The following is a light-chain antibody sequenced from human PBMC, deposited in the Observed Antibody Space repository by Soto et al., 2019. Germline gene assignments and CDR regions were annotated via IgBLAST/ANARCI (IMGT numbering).Light chain of an antibody. V-gene: IGLV2-11*01. Sequence: QSALTQPRSVSGSPGQSVTISCTGTSSDIGGYNYVSWYQQHPGKAPKLMIYDVSARPSGVPDRFSGSKSDNTASLTISGLQAEDEAEYYCCSYAGSYTWVFGGGTKLTVL. CDR2: DVS. CDR1: SSDIGGYNY. J-gene: IGLJ3*02. CDR3: CSYAGSYTWV.